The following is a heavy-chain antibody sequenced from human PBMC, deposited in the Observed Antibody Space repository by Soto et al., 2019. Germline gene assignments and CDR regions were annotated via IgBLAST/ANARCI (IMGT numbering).Heavy chain of an antibody. CDR2: IYYSGST. J-gene: IGHJ5*02. V-gene: IGHV4-59*08. Sequence: SETLSLTCTVSGGSISSYYWSWIRQPPGKGLEWIGYIYYSGSTNYNPSLKGRVTISVDTSKNQFSLKLSSVTAADTAVYYCARHSYYDFWSGYSQANWFDPWGQGTLVTVSS. D-gene: IGHD3-3*01. CDR1: GGSISSYY. CDR3: ARHSYYDFWSGYSQANWFDP.